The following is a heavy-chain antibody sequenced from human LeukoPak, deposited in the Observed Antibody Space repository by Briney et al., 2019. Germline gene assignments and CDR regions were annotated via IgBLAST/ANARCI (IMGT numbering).Heavy chain of an antibody. Sequence: PGGSLRLSCAASGFTFSSYAMNWVRQAPGKGLEWVSGIGYTGDSTFYADSVKGRFTVSRDSSKNTLFLHMNCLRAEDTALYYCAKSPTVDAAFDIWGQGTMVTVSS. V-gene: IGHV3-23*01. J-gene: IGHJ3*02. CDR3: AKSPTVDAAFDI. CDR2: IGYTGDST. D-gene: IGHD4-23*01. CDR1: GFTFSSYA.